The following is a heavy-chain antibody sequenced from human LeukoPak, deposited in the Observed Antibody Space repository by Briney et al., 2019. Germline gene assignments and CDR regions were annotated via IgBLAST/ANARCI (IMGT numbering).Heavy chain of an antibody. CDR1: GGSISSGSYY. J-gene: IGHJ6*02. CDR3: ASEVYVDYGDYYYYGMDV. V-gene: IGHV4-61*02. D-gene: IGHD4-17*01. CDR2: IYTSGST. Sequence: PSQTLSLTCTVSGGSISSGSYYWSWIRQPAGKGLEWIGRIYTSGSTNYNPSLKSRVTISVDTSKNQFSLKLSSVTAADTAVYYRASEVYVDYGDYYYYGMDVWGQGTTVTVSS.